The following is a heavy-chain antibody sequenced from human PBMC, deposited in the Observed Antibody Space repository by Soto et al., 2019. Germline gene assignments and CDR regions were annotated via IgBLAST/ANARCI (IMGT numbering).Heavy chain of an antibody. J-gene: IGHJ6*03. CDR2: IKEGGSET. CDR1: GFTFNTYW. D-gene: IGHD4-4*01. CDR3: ARVSFDYSKSDFYCYMDV. V-gene: IGHV3-7*01. Sequence: GGSLRLSCAASGFTFNTYWTTWVRQAPGKGLEWVATIKEGGSETYYVASVGGRFTVSRDNAKNSLYLQMNSLRAEDTAVYYCARVSFDYSKSDFYCYMDVWGKGTTVTVSS.